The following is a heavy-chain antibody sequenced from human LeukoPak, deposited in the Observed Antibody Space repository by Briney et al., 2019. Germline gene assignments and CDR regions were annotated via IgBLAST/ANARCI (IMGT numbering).Heavy chain of an antibody. CDR2: MNPKTGNT. Sequence: ASVKVSCTASGYTFSSYDINWVRQAAGQGLEWMGWMNPKTGNTGYAQKFQGRLSFTRNTSINTAYMELSSLRSEDTAVYYCARGPRVFGVVLSSRWFFDVWGRGTLVTVSS. CDR3: ARGPRVFGVVLSSRWFFDV. CDR1: GYTFSSYD. D-gene: IGHD3-3*01. V-gene: IGHV1-8*01. J-gene: IGHJ2*01.